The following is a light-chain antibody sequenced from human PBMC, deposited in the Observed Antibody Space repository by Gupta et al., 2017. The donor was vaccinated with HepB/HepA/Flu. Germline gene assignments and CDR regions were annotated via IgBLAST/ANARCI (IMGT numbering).Light chain of an antibody. V-gene: IGKV4-1*01. J-gene: IGKJ5*01. CDR3: QRYTTGPIT. CDR1: QTLLHGSTNKNN. CDR2: GVS. Sequence: DIVMTQSPDSLAVSLGERATITCRSSQTLLHGSTNKNNLAWYQQKGGQPPKLLIYGVSTRESGVPDRLSRSGSVTDFTLTIRSLQAEDVALYFCQRYTTGPITFGQGTRLEIK.